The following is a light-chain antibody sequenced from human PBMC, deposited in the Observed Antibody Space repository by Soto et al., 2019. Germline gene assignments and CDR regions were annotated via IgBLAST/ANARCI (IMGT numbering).Light chain of an antibody. J-gene: IGLJ3*02. Sequence: QSALTQPRSVSGSPGQSVTISCTGTSSDVGGYNFVSWYQQHPGKAPTLMIFDVSQRPSGVPDRFSGSKSGNTASLTISGLQADDEAGYYCYSYGGSYTWVFGGGTQLTVL. CDR1: SSDVGGYNF. V-gene: IGLV2-11*01. CDR3: YSYGGSYTWV. CDR2: DVS.